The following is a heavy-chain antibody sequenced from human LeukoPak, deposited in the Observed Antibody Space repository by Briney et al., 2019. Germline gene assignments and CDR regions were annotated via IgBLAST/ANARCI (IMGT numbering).Heavy chain of an antibody. CDR3: ARVQQWLVSKPEFDY. D-gene: IGHD6-19*01. Sequence: ASVKVSCKASGYTFTSYGISWVRQAPGQGLERMGWISAYNGNTNYAQKLQGRVTMTTDTSTSTAYMELRSLRSDDTAVYYCARVQQWLVSKPEFDYWGQGTLVTVSS. CDR1: GYTFTSYG. CDR2: ISAYNGNT. V-gene: IGHV1-18*01. J-gene: IGHJ4*02.